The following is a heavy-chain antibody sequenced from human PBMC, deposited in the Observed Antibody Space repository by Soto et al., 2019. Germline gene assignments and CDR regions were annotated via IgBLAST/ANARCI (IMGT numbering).Heavy chain of an antibody. Sequence: GGSLRLSCTASGFTFRSYAISWVRQAPGKGLEWLSSISGSGATTRYADSVKGRFTISRDNSKNTVYLQMNSLRDEDTAAYFCAKDKGGFRSDRHFYFFDNWGQGDQVTVSS. J-gene: IGHJ4*02. D-gene: IGHD5-12*01. CDR1: GFTFRSYA. CDR2: ISGSGATT. CDR3: AKDKGGFRSDRHFYFFDN. V-gene: IGHV3-23*01.